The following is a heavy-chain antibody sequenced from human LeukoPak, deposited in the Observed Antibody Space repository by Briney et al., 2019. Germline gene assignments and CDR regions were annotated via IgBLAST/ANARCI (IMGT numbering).Heavy chain of an antibody. J-gene: IGHJ4*02. CDR3: TRLLEGSESYFDHLGYFDY. V-gene: IGHV4-39*01. D-gene: IGHD3-10*01. CDR2: IYYSGST. Sequence: PSETLSLTCTVSRGFFSSSSSYWDWIRQPPGKGLEWIGSIYYSGSTYYNPSLKSRATISVDTSKNQFSLKLSSVTAADTAVYYCTRLLEGSESYFDHLGYFDYWGQGTLVTVSS. CDR1: RGFFSSSSSY.